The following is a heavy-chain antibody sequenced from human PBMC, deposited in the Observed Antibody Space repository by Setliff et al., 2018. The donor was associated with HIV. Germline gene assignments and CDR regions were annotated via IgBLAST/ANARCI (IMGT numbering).Heavy chain of an antibody. J-gene: IGHJ3*02. V-gene: IGHV3-23*01. CDR2: IGAAGYPT. CDR3: AKVFAFGVDGFDI. Sequence: GESLTISCAASGFTFSNYAMGWVRQGPGKGLEWVSTIGAAGYPTHYAESVKGRFTISKDNSQNALYLQMNSLTDEDTAVYYCAKVFAFGVDGFDIWGQGTMVTVSS. D-gene: IGHD3-10*01. CDR1: GFTFSNYA.